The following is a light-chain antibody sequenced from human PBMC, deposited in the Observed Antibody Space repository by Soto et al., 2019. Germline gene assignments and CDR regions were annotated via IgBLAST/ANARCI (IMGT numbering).Light chain of an antibody. CDR1: QSISSY. CDR2: AAS. V-gene: IGKV1-39*01. J-gene: IGKJ3*01. CDR3: QKYDRAPFT. Sequence: DIQMTQSPSSLSASVGDRVTITCRASQSISSYLNWYQQKPGKAPKLLIYAASNLQSGVPSRFSGSGSGTDFTLTINGLLPEDVATYYCQKYDRAPFTFGPGTKVDFK.